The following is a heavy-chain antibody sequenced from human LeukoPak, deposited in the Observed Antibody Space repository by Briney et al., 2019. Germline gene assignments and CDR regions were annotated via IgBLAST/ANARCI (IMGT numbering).Heavy chain of an antibody. CDR1: GGSISRYY. CDR2: IYYTGTT. V-gene: IGHV4-59*08. CDR3: ASILDGMDV. J-gene: IGHJ6*02. Sequence: SETLSLTCTVSGGSISRYYWSWIRQPPGKGLEWIGYIYYTGTTNYNPSLKNRVTISADMSKNPFSLKLNSVTAADTAVYYCASILDGMDVWGQGTTVSVSS.